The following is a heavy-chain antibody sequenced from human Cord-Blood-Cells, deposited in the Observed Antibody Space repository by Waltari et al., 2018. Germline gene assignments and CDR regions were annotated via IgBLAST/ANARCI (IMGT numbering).Heavy chain of an antibody. D-gene: IGHD6-13*01. CDR2: IYYSGST. V-gene: IGHV4-39*01. J-gene: IGHJ4*02. CDR1: GGSISSSSYY. Sequence: QLQLQESGPGLVKPSETLSLTCTVSGGSISSSSYYWGWIRQPPGKGLAWIGSIYYSGSTYYNPSLKSRVTISVDTSKNQFSLKLSSVTAADTAVYYCARLEQQLHFDYWGQGTLVTVSS. CDR3: ARLEQQLHFDY.